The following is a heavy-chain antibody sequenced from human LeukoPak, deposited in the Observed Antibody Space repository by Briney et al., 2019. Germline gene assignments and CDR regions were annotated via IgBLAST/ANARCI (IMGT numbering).Heavy chain of an antibody. CDR2: IRYDGSNT. CDR3: ARDYRATVVTAGPDY. Sequence: GGSLRLSCAASGFTFSSYSMNWVRQAPGKGLQWVAFIRYDGSNTYYTDSVEGRFTISRDNSKNMLYLQMNSLKVEDTALYYCARDYRATVVTAGPDYWGQGTLVTVSS. D-gene: IGHD4-23*01. CDR1: GFTFSSYS. J-gene: IGHJ4*02. V-gene: IGHV3-30*02.